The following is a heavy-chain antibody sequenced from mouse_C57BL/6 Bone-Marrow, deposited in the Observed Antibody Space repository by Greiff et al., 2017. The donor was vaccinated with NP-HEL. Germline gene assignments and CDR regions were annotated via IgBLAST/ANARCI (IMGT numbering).Heavy chain of an antibody. V-gene: IGHV1-50*01. CDR1: GYTFTSYW. Sequence: QVQLQQPGAELVKPGASVKLSCKASGYTFTSYWMQWVKQRPGQGLEWIGEIDPSDSYTNYNQKFKGKATLTVDTSSSTAYMQLSSLTSEDSAVYYCAIIYYGNHPYAMDYWGQGTSVTVSS. CDR3: AIIYYGNHPYAMDY. CDR2: IDPSDSYT. D-gene: IGHD2-1*01. J-gene: IGHJ4*01.